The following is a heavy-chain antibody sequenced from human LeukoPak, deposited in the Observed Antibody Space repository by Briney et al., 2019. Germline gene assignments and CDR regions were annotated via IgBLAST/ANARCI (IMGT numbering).Heavy chain of an antibody. V-gene: IGHV3-23*01. D-gene: IGHD1-7*01. Sequence: GGSLRLSRAASGFTFSSYAMSWVRQAPGKGLEWVSAISGSGGSTYYADSVKGRFTISRDNSKNTLYLQMNSLRAEDTAVYYCAKVKGRGYNWNYYFDYWGQGTLVTVSS. CDR3: AKVKGRGYNWNYYFDY. CDR1: GFTFSSYA. J-gene: IGHJ4*02. CDR2: ISGSGGST.